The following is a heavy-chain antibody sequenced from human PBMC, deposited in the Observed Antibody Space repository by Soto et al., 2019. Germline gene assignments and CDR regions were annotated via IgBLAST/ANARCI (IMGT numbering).Heavy chain of an antibody. CDR1: GYSFTTYW. J-gene: IGHJ6*02. CDR2: INPGDFDT. Sequence: GESLKISCKASGYSFTTYWIAWVRQLPGKGLGLMGIINPGDFDTRYSPSFQGQVTISADRSTSTAYLQWTSLQASDTAIYYCARHEQFYYHYYGMDVWGQGTTVTVSS. D-gene: IGHD6-19*01. V-gene: IGHV5-51*01. CDR3: ARHEQFYYHYYGMDV.